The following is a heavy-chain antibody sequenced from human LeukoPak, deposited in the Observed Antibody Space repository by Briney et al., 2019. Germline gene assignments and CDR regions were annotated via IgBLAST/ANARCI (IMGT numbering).Heavy chain of an antibody. CDR3: ARGPSYGSNKIHETPGNYYMDV. D-gene: IGHD4-23*01. CDR2: INPSGGST. CDR1: GYTFTSYY. V-gene: IGHV1-46*01. J-gene: IGHJ6*03. Sequence: GASVKVSCKASGYTFTSYYMHWVRQAPGQGLEWMGIINPSGGSTSYAQKFQGRVTMTRDMSTSTVYMELSSLRSEDTAVYYCARGPSYGSNKIHETPGNYYMDVWGKGTTVTVSS.